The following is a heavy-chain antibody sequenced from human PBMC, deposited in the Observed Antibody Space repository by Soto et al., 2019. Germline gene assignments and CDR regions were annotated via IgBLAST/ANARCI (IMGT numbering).Heavy chain of an antibody. Sequence: PGESLKISCKGSGYSFTSYWIGWVRQMPGKGLEWMGIIYPGDSDTRYSPSFQGQVTISADKSISTAYLQWSSLKASDTVMYYCARHLGSSSHYYYYGMDVWGQGTTVTVSS. D-gene: IGHD6-6*01. CDR2: IYPGDSDT. CDR3: ARHLGSSSHYYYYGMDV. V-gene: IGHV5-51*01. J-gene: IGHJ6*02. CDR1: GYSFTSYW.